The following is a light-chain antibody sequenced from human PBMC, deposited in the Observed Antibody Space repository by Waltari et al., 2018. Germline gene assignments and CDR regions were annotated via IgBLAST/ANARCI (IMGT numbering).Light chain of an antibody. Sequence: QSALTQPASVSGSPGQSITISCTGTSSDVGAYNYVSWYQQHPGKAPKLMIYDVSNRPSGFSNRFSGSKSGNTASLTISGLQAEDEADYYCSSYTRSRTRVFGGGTKLTVL. J-gene: IGLJ3*02. V-gene: IGLV2-14*03. CDR1: SSDVGAYNY. CDR3: SSYTRSRTRV. CDR2: DVS.